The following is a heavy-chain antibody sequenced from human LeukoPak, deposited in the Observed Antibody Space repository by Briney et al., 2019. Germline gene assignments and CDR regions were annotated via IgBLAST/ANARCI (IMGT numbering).Heavy chain of an antibody. J-gene: IGHJ4*02. D-gene: IGHD3-10*01. CDR3: SRVVSYGSGSYNLDY. CDR2: IIPIFGTP. Sequence: SVKVFCKASGDTFSSYTITWVRQAPGQGLEWMGGIIPIFGTPTYAQKFKGRVTITTDESTSTGYMELSSLTSVDTAVYYCSRVVSYGSGSYNLDYWGQGTLVAVAS. V-gene: IGHV1-69*05. CDR1: GDTFSSYT.